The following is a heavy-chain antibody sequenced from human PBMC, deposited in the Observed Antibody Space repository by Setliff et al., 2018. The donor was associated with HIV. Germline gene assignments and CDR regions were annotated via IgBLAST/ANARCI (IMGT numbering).Heavy chain of an antibody. V-gene: IGHV3-33*06. J-gene: IGHJ5*02. D-gene: IGHD3-16*01. CDR2: IWSDGSDT. Sequence: PGGSLRLSCVASGFTFSSHGMHWVRQAPGKGLEWLVVIWSDGSDTYYRDSVRGRFTISRDNSKNTLYLHMNTLRDEDTAVYYCAKDLAANIYDFSALYYVPYPVGSWGQGTLVTVSS. CDR3: AKDLAANIYDFSALYYVPYPVGS. CDR1: GFTFSSHG.